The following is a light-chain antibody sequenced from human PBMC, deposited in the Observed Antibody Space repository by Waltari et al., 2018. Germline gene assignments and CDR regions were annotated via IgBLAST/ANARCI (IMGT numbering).Light chain of an antibody. Sequence: EIVLTLSPGTLSLSPGERATLFCRASQSVTSFSLTRYQQKLGQAPRLLIYGTSSRATGIPDRFSGTGSGTDFTLTISRLEPEDFAVYYCQQYDGEVVTFGGGTKVEI. CDR2: GTS. J-gene: IGKJ4*01. CDR1: QSVTSFS. CDR3: QQYDGEVVT. V-gene: IGKV3-20*01.